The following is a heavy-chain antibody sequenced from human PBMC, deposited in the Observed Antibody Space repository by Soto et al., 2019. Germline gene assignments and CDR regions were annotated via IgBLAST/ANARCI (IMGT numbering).Heavy chain of an antibody. J-gene: IGHJ4*02. CDR1: GFTFSSFA. Sequence: GGSLRLSCAASGFTFSSFAMSWVRQAPGKGLEWVSAISSSGGSTYYADSVKGRFTISRDNSKNTLYLQMNSLRVEDTSIYYCAKGGYGEILFDYWGQGTLVTVSS. V-gene: IGHV3-23*01. CDR2: ISSSGGST. D-gene: IGHD4-17*01. CDR3: AKGGYGEILFDY.